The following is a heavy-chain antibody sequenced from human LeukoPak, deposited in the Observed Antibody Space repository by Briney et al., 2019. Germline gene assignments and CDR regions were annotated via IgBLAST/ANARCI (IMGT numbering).Heavy chain of an antibody. CDR3: AREDTLDY. CDR2: INTDGSIT. D-gene: IGHD5-18*01. J-gene: IGHJ4*02. Sequence: PGGFLRLSCAASGFTFSDYWIHWVRQAPGKGLVWVSRINTDGSITNYADSVKGRFSISRDNAKNTLYLQMSSLRAEDTAVYYCAREDTLDYWGQGTLVTVSS. V-gene: IGHV3-74*01. CDR1: GFTFSDYW.